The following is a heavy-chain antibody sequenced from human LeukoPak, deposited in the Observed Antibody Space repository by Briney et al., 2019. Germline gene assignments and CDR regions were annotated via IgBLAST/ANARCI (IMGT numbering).Heavy chain of an antibody. CDR1: GFTFSSYG. V-gene: IGHV3-30*18. J-gene: IGHJ4*02. CDR2: ISYDGSNK. CDR3: AKVEAMVRGERDY. D-gene: IGHD3-10*01. Sequence: GGSLRLSCAASGFTFSSYGMHWVRQAPGKGLEWVAVISYDGSNKYYADSVKGRFTISRDNSKNTLYLQMNSLGAEDTAVYYCAKVEAMVRGERDYWGQGTLVTVSS.